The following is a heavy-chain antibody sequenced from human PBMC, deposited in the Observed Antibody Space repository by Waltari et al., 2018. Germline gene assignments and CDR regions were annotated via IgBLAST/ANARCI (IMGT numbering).Heavy chain of an antibody. CDR2: ISGSGGST. Sequence: EVQLLESGGGLVQPGGSLRLSCAASGFTFSSYAMSWVRQAPGKGLAWVSAISGSGGSTYYADSVKGRFTISRDNSKNTLYLQMNSLRAEDTAVYYCAKVRGGYCSGGSCYGAFDIWGQGTMVTVSS. D-gene: IGHD2-15*01. V-gene: IGHV3-23*01. CDR1: GFTFSSYA. CDR3: AKVRGGYCSGGSCYGAFDI. J-gene: IGHJ3*02.